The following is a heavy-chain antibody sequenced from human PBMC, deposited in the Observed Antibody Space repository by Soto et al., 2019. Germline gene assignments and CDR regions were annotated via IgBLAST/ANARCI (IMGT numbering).Heavy chain of an antibody. CDR2: VWYDGSNK. V-gene: IGHV3-33*01. Sequence: QVQLVESGGGVVQPGRSLRLSCAASGFTFSSYGMHWVRHAPGKGLEWVAVVWYDGSNKYYADSVKGRFTISRDNSKNTLYLQMNSLRAEETAVYYCAIDSQVDTAMSSNAFDIWGQGTMVTVSS. D-gene: IGHD5-18*01. CDR1: GFTFSSYG. CDR3: AIDSQVDTAMSSNAFDI. J-gene: IGHJ3*02.